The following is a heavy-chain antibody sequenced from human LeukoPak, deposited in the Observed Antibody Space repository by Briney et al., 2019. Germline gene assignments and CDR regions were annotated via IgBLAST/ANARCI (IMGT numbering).Heavy chain of an antibody. V-gene: IGHV4-59*08. Sequence: PSETLSLTCGVSGGSMSSHYWSWIRQPPGKGLEWIGYIYYSGSTNYNPSLKSRVTISVDTSKNQFSLKLSSVTAADTAVYYCARQILGTTLYFDYWGQGTLVTVSS. D-gene: IGHD1-26*01. CDR2: IYYSGST. J-gene: IGHJ4*02. CDR1: GGSMSSHY. CDR3: ARQILGTTLYFDY.